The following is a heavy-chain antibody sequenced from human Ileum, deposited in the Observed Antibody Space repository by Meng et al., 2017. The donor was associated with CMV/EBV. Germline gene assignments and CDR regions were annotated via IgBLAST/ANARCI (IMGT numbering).Heavy chain of an antibody. CDR2: IKEDGSER. J-gene: IGHJ4*01. V-gene: IGHV3-7*01. CDR1: GFSFSRYW. Sequence: GESLKISCTASGFSFSRYWMSWVRQAPGKGLEWLANIKEDGSERYYVDSVKGRFTISRDNAENSLFLQMSSLRVEDTAVYYCASTRVATPGTGWGHGTLVTVSS. CDR3: ASTRVATPGTG. D-gene: IGHD6-13*01.